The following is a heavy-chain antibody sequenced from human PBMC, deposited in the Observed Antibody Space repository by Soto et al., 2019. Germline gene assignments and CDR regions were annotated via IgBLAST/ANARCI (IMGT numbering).Heavy chain of an antibody. CDR2: MSGSGDNT. CDR1: GFTFSSYA. D-gene: IGHD4-17*01. J-gene: IGHJ5*02. CDR3: AKGRTYDYANYFDP. Sequence: EVQLLESGGDFLQPGGSLRLSCAASGFTFSSYAMRWVRQAPGKGPVWVSSMSGSGDNTYYADSVKGRFIISRDNSNNTLYLQMSSLRVDDTAVYSCAKGRTYDYANYFDPWGQGTLVTVSS. V-gene: IGHV3-23*01.